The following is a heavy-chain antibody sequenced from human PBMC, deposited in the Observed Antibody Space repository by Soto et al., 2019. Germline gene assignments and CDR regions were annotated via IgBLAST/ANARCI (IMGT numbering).Heavy chain of an antibody. Sequence: SVKVSCKASGFTFTSSAMQWVRQARGQRLEWIGWIVVGSGNTNYAQKFQERVAITRDMSTSTAYMELSSLRSEDTAVYYCAAVLGGRYSSGWYDLYYMDVWGKGTTVTVSS. CDR1: GFTFTSSA. CDR2: IVVGSGNT. J-gene: IGHJ6*03. CDR3: AAVLGGRYSSGWYDLYYMDV. D-gene: IGHD6-19*01. V-gene: IGHV1-58*02.